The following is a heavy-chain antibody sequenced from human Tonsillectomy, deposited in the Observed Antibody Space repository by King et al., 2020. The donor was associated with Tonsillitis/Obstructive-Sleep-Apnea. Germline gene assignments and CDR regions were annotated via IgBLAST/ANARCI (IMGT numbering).Heavy chain of an antibody. CDR2: IDWDDDK. CDR1: GFSLSTSGMS. Sequence: TLKESGPAVVKPTQTLTLTCTFSGFSLSTSGMSVNWIRQPPGKALEWLARIDWDDDKYYSTSLKTRLTISKDTSKNQVDLTVTNIDPVDTATYYWARALTAMIHKDYYMEVWGKGTPVTVSS. D-gene: IGHD5-18*01. CDR3: ARALTAMIHKDYYMEV. V-gene: IGHV2-70*11. J-gene: IGHJ6*03.